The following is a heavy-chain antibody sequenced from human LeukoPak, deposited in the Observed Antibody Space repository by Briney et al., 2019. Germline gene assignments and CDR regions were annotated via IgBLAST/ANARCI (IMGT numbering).Heavy chain of an antibody. CDR3: ARQILLWFGELFRGTFDP. Sequence: SETLSLTCTVSGGSISTYYWSWIRQPPGKGLEWIGYIYYTGSTSYNPSLKSRVTMSLDASKNQFSLELNSVTAADTAVYYCARQILLWFGELFRGTFDPWGQGTLVTVSS. J-gene: IGHJ5*02. V-gene: IGHV4-59*08. D-gene: IGHD3-10*01. CDR2: IYYTGST. CDR1: GGSISTYY.